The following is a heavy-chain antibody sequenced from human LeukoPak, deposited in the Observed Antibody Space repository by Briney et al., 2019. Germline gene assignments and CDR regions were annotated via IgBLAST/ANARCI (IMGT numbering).Heavy chain of an antibody. J-gene: IGHJ4*02. D-gene: IGHD2-2*01. V-gene: IGHV3-21*01. Sequence: GGCLRLSCAASGCTCSSYSMNWVRQAPGKGLEWVSSISSSSSYIYYADSVKGRFTISRDNAKNSLYLQMNSLRAEDTAVYYCARVEYCSSTSCPWDYWGQGTLVTVSS. CDR3: ARVEYCSSTSCPWDY. CDR2: ISSSSSYI. CDR1: GCTCSSYS.